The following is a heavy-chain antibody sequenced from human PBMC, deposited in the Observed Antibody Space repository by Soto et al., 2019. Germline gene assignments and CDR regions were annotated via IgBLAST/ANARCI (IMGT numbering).Heavy chain of an antibody. CDR2: VTYSGSI. Sequence: QVQLQESGPGLVKPSQTLSLTCTVSGVSISSGDYFWSWIRQPPGKGLECLGYVTYSGSIYYNPSLKSRITVSLDTSKNQFALRLTSVTAADTAMYYCARGNGYGCGIGIWGQGTMVTVSS. CDR3: ARGNGYGCGIGI. D-gene: IGHD5-18*01. V-gene: IGHV4-30-4*01. J-gene: IGHJ3*02. CDR1: GVSISSGDYF.